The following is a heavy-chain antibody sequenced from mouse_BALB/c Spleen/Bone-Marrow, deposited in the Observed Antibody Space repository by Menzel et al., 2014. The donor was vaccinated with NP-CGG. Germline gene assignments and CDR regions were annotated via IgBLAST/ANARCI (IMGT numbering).Heavy chain of an antibody. Sequence: EVKLMESGGGLVQPKGSLKLSCAASGFTFNTYAMNWVRRAPGKGLEWVARIRSKSNNYATYYADSVKDRFTISRDDSQSMLYLQMNSLKTEDTAMYYCVTSTYFDVWGAGTTVTVSS. CDR2: IRSKSNNYAT. J-gene: IGHJ1*01. D-gene: IGHD6-1*01. CDR1: GFTFNTYA. V-gene: IGHV10-1*02. CDR3: VTSTYFDV.